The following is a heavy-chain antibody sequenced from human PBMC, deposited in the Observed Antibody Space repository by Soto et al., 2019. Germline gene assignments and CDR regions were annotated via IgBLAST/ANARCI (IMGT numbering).Heavy chain of an antibody. CDR3: ARCGGSENYCYFFDY. CDR1: GFTVSSAY. CDR2: IYTAGNT. J-gene: IGHJ4*02. D-gene: IGHD3-10*01. V-gene: IGHV3-66*01. Sequence: EVQLVEFGGGLVQPGGSLSLACAASGFTVSSAYMAWVRQAPGKGLEWVSSIYTAGNTYYADSVKGRFTISRDGSENTLYLQMNSLRAEDTAVYYCARCGGSENYCYFFDYWGRGTLITVSS.